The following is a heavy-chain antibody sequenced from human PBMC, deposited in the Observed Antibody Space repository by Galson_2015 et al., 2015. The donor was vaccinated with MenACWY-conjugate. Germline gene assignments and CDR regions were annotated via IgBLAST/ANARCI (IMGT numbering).Heavy chain of an antibody. Sequence: SLRLSCAASGFTFSSYSMNWVRQAPGKGLEWVSSISSSSSYIYYADSVKGRFTVSCDNSKNTLYLQMNSLRAEDTAVYYCAKDKMDYYDSSSYYFGPYGFDYWGQGTLVTVSS. V-gene: IGHV3-21*01. J-gene: IGHJ4*02. CDR2: ISSSSSYI. D-gene: IGHD3-22*01. CDR1: GFTFSSYS. CDR3: AKDKMDYYDSSSYYFGPYGFDY.